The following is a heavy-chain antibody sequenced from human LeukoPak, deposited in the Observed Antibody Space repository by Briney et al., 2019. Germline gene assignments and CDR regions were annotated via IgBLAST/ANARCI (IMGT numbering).Heavy chain of an antibody. Sequence: SETLSLTCTVSGGFISSYYWSWIRQPPGKGLEWIGYIYYSGSTNYNPSLKSRVTISVDTSKNQFSLKLSSVTAADTAVYYCARSGYSYGQRPHDYWGQGTLVTVSS. J-gene: IGHJ4*02. D-gene: IGHD5-18*01. V-gene: IGHV4-59*01. CDR2: IYYSGST. CDR1: GGFISSYY. CDR3: ARSGYSYGQRPHDY.